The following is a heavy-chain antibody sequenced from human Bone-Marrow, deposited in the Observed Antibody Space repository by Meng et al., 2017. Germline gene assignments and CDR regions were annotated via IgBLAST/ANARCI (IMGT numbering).Heavy chain of an antibody. CDR3: ARDHYDFWSGYQGYYGMDV. CDR1: GFTFSSYS. Sequence: GESLKISCAASGFTFSSYSMNWVRQAPGKGLEWVSAISGSGGSTYYADSVKGRFTISRDNSKNTLYLQMNSLRAEDTAVYYCARDHYDFWSGYQGYYGMDVWGQGTTVTVSS. D-gene: IGHD3-3*01. V-gene: IGHV3-23*01. J-gene: IGHJ6*02. CDR2: ISGSGGST.